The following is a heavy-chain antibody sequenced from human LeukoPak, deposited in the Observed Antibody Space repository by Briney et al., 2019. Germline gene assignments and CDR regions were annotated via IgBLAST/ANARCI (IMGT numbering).Heavy chain of an antibody. CDR1: GGSISSSSYY. CDR2: IYYSGST. D-gene: IGHD5-24*01. CDR3: ARMRWLPDWFDP. V-gene: IGHV4-39*01. Sequence: SETLSLTCTVPGGSISSSSYYWGWIRQPPGKGLEWIGSIYYSGSTYYNPSLKSRVTISVDTSKNQFSLKLSSVTAADTAVYYCARMRWLPDWFDPWGQGTLVTVSS. J-gene: IGHJ5*02.